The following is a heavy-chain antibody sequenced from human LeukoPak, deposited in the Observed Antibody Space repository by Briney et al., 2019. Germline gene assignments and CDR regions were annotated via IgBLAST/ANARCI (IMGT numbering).Heavy chain of an antibody. J-gene: IGHJ3*02. Sequence: PGGSLRLSXAASGFTFNSFNMNWVRQSPGKGRGWNSYNSSGGATIFYEDSVKGRFTISRDNAKNSVYLQMTNVRAEDTAVYYCARDRCVNTCYRGDAFDIWGQGTMVTVSS. CDR2: NSSGGATI. D-gene: IGHD2-2*01. CDR3: ARDRCVNTCYRGDAFDI. CDR1: GFTFNSFN. V-gene: IGHV3-48*01.